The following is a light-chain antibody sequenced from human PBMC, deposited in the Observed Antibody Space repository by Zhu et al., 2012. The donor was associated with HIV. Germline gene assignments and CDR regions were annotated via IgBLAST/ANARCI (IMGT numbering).Light chain of an antibody. CDR3: HQYDNSWT. J-gene: IGKJ1*01. CDR1: QSVSSNY. V-gene: IGKV3-20*01. CDR2: GAS. Sequence: EVALTQSPDTLSLSPGDRATLACRASQSVSSNYLIWYQQKPGQAPRPLIYGASDRASGVPDRFSGSGSGTDFTLSISRLEPEDFAVYYCHQYDNSWTFGQGTKVEIK.